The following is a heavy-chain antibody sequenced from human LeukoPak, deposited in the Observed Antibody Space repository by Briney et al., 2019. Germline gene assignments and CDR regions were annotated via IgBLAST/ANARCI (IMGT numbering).Heavy chain of an antibody. V-gene: IGHV3-7*01. CDR1: GFTFSSYW. CDR2: IKQDGSEK. D-gene: IGHD3-10*01. Sequence: GGSLRLSCAASGFTFSSYWMSWVRQAPGKGLEWVANIKQDGSEKYYVDSVKGRFTISRDNAKNSLYLQMNSLRAKDTAVYYCARDGDYYGSGSYYSWFDPWGRGTLVTVSS. J-gene: IGHJ5*02. CDR3: ARDGDYYGSGSYYSWFDP.